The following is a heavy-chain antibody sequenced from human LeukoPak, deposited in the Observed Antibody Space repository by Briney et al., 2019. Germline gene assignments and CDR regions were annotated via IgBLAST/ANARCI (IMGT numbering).Heavy chain of an antibody. Sequence: ASVKVSCKASGGTFSSYAISWVRQAPGQGLEWMGGIIPIFGTANYAQKFQGRVTITTDESTSTAYMELGSLRSEDTAVYYCARAVPAANDAFDIWGQGTMVTVSS. CDR2: IIPIFGTA. J-gene: IGHJ3*02. CDR1: GGTFSSYA. V-gene: IGHV1-69*05. D-gene: IGHD2-2*01. CDR3: ARAVPAANDAFDI.